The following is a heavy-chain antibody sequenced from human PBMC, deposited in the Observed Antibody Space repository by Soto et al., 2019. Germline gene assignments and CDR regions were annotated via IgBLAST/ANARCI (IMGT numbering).Heavy chain of an antibody. CDR1: GFTFSNHA. V-gene: IGHV3-23*01. CDR3: AKEQTFSSAPDY. Sequence: GGSLRLSCAASGFTFSNHAMSWVRQAPGKGLEWVSVISTRGGSIYYADSVKGRFTLSRDNSKNTLYLQMNSLTGEDTAVYYCAKEQTFSSAPDYWGQGTLVTVSS. CDR2: ISTRGGSI. J-gene: IGHJ4*02.